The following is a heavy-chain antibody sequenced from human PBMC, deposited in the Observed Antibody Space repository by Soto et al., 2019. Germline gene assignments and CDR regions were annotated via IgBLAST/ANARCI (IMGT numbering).Heavy chain of an antibody. J-gene: IGHJ6*03. Sequence: GGSLRLSCAASGFTFSSYGMHWVRQAPGKGLEWVAVIWYDGSNKYYADSVKGRFTISRDNSKNTLYLQMNSLRAEDTAVYYCAREQRGSYNWNYVHYYYYMDVWGKGTTVTVSS. D-gene: IGHD1-7*01. V-gene: IGHV3-33*01. CDR2: IWYDGSNK. CDR1: GFTFSSYG. CDR3: AREQRGSYNWNYVHYYYYMDV.